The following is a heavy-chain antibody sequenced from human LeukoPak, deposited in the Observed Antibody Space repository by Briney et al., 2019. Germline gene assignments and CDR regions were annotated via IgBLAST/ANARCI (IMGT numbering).Heavy chain of an antibody. Sequence: PGGSLRLSCAASGFTFSSYSMNWVRQAPGKGLEWVSSISSSGSTIYYAGSVKGRFTISRDNAKNSLYLQMNSLRAEDTAVYYCARDRFPYSSSWRGLNWFDPWGQGTLVTVSS. D-gene: IGHD6-13*01. CDR2: ISSSGSTI. CDR3: ARDRFPYSSSWRGLNWFDP. CDR1: GFTFSSYS. J-gene: IGHJ5*02. V-gene: IGHV3-48*04.